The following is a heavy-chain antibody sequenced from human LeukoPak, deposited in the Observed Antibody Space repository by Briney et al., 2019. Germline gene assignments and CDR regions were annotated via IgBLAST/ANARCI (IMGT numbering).Heavy chain of an antibody. Sequence: GGSLRLSCAASGFTFSSYAMSWVRQAPGKGLEWVSGINGRGETTVYAASVEGRFTISRDNSKNTLYLQLNSLRVEDTAVYFCAKDQGSGHGSYTWGTFDYWGLGSLVTVFS. J-gene: IGHJ4*01. D-gene: IGHD3-3*01. CDR3: AKDQGSGHGSYTWGTFDY. CDR2: INGRGETT. V-gene: IGHV3-23*01. CDR1: GFTFSSYA.